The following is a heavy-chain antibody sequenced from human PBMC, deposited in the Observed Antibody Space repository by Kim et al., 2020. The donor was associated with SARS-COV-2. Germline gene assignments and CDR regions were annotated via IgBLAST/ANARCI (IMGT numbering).Heavy chain of an antibody. CDR1: GGTFSSYA. CDR3: ARPSPVEMATLHDAFDI. J-gene: IGHJ3*02. Sequence: SVKVSCKASGGTFSSYAISWVRQAPGQGLEWMGGIIPIFGTANYAQKFQGRVTITADESTSTAYMELSSLRSEDTAVYYCARPSPVEMATLHDAFDIWGQGTMVTVSS. D-gene: IGHD5-12*01. V-gene: IGHV1-69*13. CDR2: IIPIFGTA.